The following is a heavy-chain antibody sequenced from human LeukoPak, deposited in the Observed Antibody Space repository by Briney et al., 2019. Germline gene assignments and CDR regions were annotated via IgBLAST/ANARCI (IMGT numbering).Heavy chain of an antibody. D-gene: IGHD1-26*01. CDR2: IYYSGST. CDR3: ARGTLVGAIYNWFDP. V-gene: IGHV4-59*01. CDR1: GGSISSYY. Sequence: SETLSLTCTVSGGSISSYYWSWIRQPPGKGLEWIGYIYYSGSTNYNPSLKSRVTISVDTSKNQFSLKLNSVTAADTAMYYCARGTLVGAIYNWFDPWGQGILVTVSS. J-gene: IGHJ5*02.